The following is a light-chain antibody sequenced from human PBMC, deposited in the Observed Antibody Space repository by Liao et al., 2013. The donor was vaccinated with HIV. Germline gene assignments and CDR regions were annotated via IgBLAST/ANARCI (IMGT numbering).Light chain of an antibody. CDR3: QAWDSGTVA. J-gene: IGLJ2*01. Sequence: SYELTQPPSVSVSPGQTASITCSGDKLGDKYACWYQQKPGQSPVLVIYQDNKRPSGIPERFSGSNSGNTATLTISGAQAVDEADYHCQAWDSGTVAFGGGTKLTVL. CDR1: KLGDKY. V-gene: IGLV3-1*01. CDR2: QDN.